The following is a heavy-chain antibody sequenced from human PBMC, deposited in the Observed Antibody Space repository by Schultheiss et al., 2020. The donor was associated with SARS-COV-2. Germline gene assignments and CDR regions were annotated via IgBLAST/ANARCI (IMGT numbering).Heavy chain of an antibody. Sequence: SVKVSCKASGYTFTSYAMHWVRQAPGQRLEWMGGIIPIFGTANYAQNFQGRVTITADESTSTAYMELSSLRSEDTAVYYCAKHRGGYSLQPLDYWGQGTLVTVSS. CDR2: IIPIFGTA. CDR1: GYTFTSYA. CDR3: AKHRGGYSLQPLDY. V-gene: IGHV1-69*13. J-gene: IGHJ4*02. D-gene: IGHD5-18*01.